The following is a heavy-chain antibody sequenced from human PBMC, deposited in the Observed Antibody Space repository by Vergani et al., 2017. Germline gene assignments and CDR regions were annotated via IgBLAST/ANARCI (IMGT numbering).Heavy chain of an antibody. CDR2: IYTSGST. CDR3: ARLQGYCSGGSCYSGVFDY. CDR1: GGSISSYY. V-gene: IGHV4-4*07. J-gene: IGHJ4*02. Sequence: QVQLQESGPGLVKPSETLSLTCTVSGGSISSYYWSWIRQPAGKGLEWIGRIYTSGSTNYNPSLKSRVTMSVDTSKNQFSLKLSSVTAADTAVYYCARLQGYCSGGSCYSGVFDYWGQGTLVTVSS. D-gene: IGHD2-15*01.